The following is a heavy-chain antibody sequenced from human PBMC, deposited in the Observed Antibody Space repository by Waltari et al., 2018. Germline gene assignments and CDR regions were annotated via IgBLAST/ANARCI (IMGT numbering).Heavy chain of an antibody. D-gene: IGHD1-20*01. J-gene: IGHJ4*02. Sequence: QVQLVESGGGVVQPGGSLRLSCAASGFIFGSYAMHWVRRAPGKGLEWVSFIRYDGRNEYYVDSVRGRFTISRDNSKKTLYLQMNSLRPEDTAVYYCAKEGGYNTGYIDYWGQGTRVTVSS. V-gene: IGHV3-30*02. CDR1: GFIFGSYA. CDR3: AKEGGYNTGYIDY. CDR2: IRYDGRNE.